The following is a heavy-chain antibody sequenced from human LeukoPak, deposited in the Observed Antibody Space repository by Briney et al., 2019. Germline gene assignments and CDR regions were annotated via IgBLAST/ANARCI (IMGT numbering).Heavy chain of an antibody. CDR1: GLTFSTSP. CDR2: ITSDATDT. J-gene: IGHJ4*02. V-gene: IGHV3-23*01. CDR3: AKKNSGPQPFDY. D-gene: IGHD4-23*01. Sequence: PGGSLRLSCVASGLTFSTSPISSVRQAPGKGLEWVSGITSDATDTPYADSVEGRFAISRDNSKNTVYLQMNSLTAEDTAVYYCAKKNSGPQPFDYWGQGTLVTVSS.